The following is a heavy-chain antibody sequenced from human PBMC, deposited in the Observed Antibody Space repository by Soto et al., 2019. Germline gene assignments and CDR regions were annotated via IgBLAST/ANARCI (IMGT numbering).Heavy chain of an antibody. CDR2: ISGSGGST. D-gene: IGHD1-26*01. Sequence: EVQLLESGGGLVQPGGSLRLSCAASGFTFSSYAMSWVRQAPGKGLEWVSAISGSGGSTYYADAVKGRFTISGDNSKNTLYLQMNSLRAEDTAVYYCAKDGRSYPPAELDYWGQGTLVTVSS. J-gene: IGHJ4*02. CDR3: AKDGRSYPPAELDY. V-gene: IGHV3-23*01. CDR1: GFTFSSYA.